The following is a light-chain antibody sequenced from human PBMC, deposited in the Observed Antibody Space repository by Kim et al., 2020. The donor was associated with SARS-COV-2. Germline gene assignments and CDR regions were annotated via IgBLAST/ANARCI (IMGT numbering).Light chain of an antibody. J-gene: IGKJ1*01. Sequence: EIVMTQSPATLSVSPGESATLSCRASQSVSSNLAWYQQRPGQAPRLLIYGASTRATDIPARFSGSGSGTEFTLTISSLQSEDFAVYYCQQYNNWPPWTFGQVTKVDIK. CDR2: GAS. CDR3: QQYNNWPPWT. CDR1: QSVSSN. V-gene: IGKV3-15*01.